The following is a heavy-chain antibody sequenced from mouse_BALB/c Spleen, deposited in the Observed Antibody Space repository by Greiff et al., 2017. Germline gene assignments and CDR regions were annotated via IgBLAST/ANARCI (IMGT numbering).Heavy chain of an antibody. V-gene: IGHV1-7*01. CDR1: GYTFTSYW. Sequence: QVQLQQSGAELAKPGASVKMSCKASGYTFTSYWMHWVKQRPGQGLEWIGYINPSTGYTEYNQKFKDKATLTADKSSSTAYMQLSSLTSEDSAVYDCERPYYGYDYWGQGTTLTVSS. J-gene: IGHJ2*01. CDR3: ERPYYGYDY. D-gene: IGHD2-9*01. CDR2: INPSTGYT.